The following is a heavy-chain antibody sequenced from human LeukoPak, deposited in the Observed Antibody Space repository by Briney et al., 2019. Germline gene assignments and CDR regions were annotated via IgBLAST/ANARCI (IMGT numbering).Heavy chain of an antibody. D-gene: IGHD1-20*01. CDR3: ARDRITGTYDAFDI. Sequence: ASVKVSCKASGYTFTGYYMHWVRQAPGQGLEWMGWINPNSGGTNYAQKFQGRVTMTRATSISTAYMELSRLRSDDTAVYYCARDRITGTYDAFDIWGQGTMVTVSS. CDR2: INPNSGGT. CDR1: GYTFTGYY. V-gene: IGHV1-2*02. J-gene: IGHJ3*02.